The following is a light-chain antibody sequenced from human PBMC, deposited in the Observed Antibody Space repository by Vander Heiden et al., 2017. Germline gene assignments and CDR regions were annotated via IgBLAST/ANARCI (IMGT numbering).Light chain of an antibody. CDR3: QVWDSISDHLV. V-gene: IGLV3-21*02. CDR1: NIGGKS. CDR2: DDS. J-gene: IGLJ2*01. Sequence: SYVLTQPPSVSVAPGQTARITCGGDNIGGKSVHWYQQKSGQAPVLVVYDDSDRPSGIPERVSGFNSGNTATLTISRVEAGDEADYYCQVWDSISDHLVFGGGTKLSVL.